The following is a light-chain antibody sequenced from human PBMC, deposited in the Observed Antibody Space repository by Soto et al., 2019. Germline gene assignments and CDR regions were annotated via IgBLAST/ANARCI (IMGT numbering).Light chain of an antibody. CDR3: SSYTSSSWV. J-gene: IGLJ3*02. Sequence: QSVLTQPASVSGSPGQSITISCTGTSSDVGGYNYVSWYQQHPGKAPKLMIYDVSNRPSGVSNRFSGSKSGNTASLTISGLQAEYEADYYCSSYTSSSWVFGGGTKLTVL. V-gene: IGLV2-14*01. CDR1: SSDVGGYNY. CDR2: DVS.